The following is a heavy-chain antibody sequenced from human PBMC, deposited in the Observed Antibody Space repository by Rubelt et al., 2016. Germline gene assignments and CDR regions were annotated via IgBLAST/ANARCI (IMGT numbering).Heavy chain of an antibody. D-gene: IGHD6-13*01. CDR3: AKDGGYGSSLGDY. V-gene: IGHV3-23*01. CDR2: IGGSDDAT. Sequence: VQLQQWGAGLLKPSETLSLTCAVYGGSFSGYYWSWIRQAPGKGLEWVSRIGGSDDATHYAGSVKGRFTISRDNSKNMLYLQMDSLKAEDTATYYCAKDGGYGSSLGDYWGQGTLVTVTS. CDR1: GGSFSGYY. J-gene: IGHJ4*02.